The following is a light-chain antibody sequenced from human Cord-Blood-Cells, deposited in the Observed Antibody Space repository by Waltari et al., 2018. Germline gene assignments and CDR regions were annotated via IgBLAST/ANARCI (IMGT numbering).Light chain of an antibody. V-gene: IGLV3-1*01. CDR3: QAWDSSTVV. Sequence: SYELTQPPSVSVSPGQTASITCSGDKSGDKYACWYQQKPGQSPVLVIYQDSNRPSGVPERFSGSNSGNTATLTISGTQAMDEADYYCQAWDSSTVVFGGGTKLTVL. CDR2: QDS. CDR1: KSGDKY. J-gene: IGLJ2*01.